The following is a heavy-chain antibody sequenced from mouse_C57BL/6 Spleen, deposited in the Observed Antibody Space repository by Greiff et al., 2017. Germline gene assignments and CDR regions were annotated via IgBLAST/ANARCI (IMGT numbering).Heavy chain of an antibody. CDR2: IRLKSDNYAT. Sequence: EVKLQESRGGLVQPGGSMKLSWGACGFTFSNYWMNWVRQSPEKGLEWVAQIRLKSDNYATHYAESVKGRFTISRDDSKSSVYLQMNNLRAEDIVIYYCNAIYYYRSDWHFDGCAALTPASVSS. CDR3: NAIYYYRSDWHFDG. J-gene: IGHJ1*01. CDR1: GFTFSNYW. V-gene: IGHV6-3*01. D-gene: IGHD1-1*01.